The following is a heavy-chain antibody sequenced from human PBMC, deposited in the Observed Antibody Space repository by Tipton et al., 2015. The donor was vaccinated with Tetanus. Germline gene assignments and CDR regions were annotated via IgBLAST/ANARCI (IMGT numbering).Heavy chain of an antibody. CDR1: GYTFTSYD. CDR3: ARGRARYYDSSGYSDY. J-gene: IGHJ4*02. D-gene: IGHD3-22*01. V-gene: IGHV1-8*01. Sequence: QLVQSGAEVKKPGASVKVSCKASGYTFTSYDINWVRQATGQGLEWMGWMNPNSGNTGYAQKFQGRVPMTRNTSISTAYMELSSLRSEDTAVYYCARGRARYYDSSGYSDYWGQGTLVTVSS. CDR2: MNPNSGNT.